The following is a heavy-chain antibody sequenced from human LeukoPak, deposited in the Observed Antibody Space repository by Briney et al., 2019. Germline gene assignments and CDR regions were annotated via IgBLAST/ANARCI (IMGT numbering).Heavy chain of an antibody. Sequence: TGGSLRLSCAASGFTFSSYAMSWVRQAQGKGREWVSVISGNGGRTYYADSVKGRFTISRDNSKNTLYLQMNSLRAEDTAVYYCAKVRDLDTVLGRFDNWGQGTLVTVSS. CDR1: GFTFSSYA. CDR2: ISGNGGRT. J-gene: IGHJ5*02. D-gene: IGHD5-18*01. V-gene: IGHV3-23*01. CDR3: AKVRDLDTVLGRFDN.